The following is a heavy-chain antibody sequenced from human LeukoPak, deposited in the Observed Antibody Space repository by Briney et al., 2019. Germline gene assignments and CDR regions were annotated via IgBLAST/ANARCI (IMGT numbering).Heavy chain of an antibody. J-gene: IGHJ4*02. CDR1: GFTFDDYG. Sequence: GGSLRLSCAASGFTFDDYGMSWVRQAPGKGLEWVSGINWNGGSTGYAESVKGRFTISRDNAKNSLYLQMDSLRAEDTALYYCARDPGRELRPVDYWGQGTLVTVSS. CDR2: INWNGGST. D-gene: IGHD1-26*01. V-gene: IGHV3-20*04. CDR3: ARDPGRELRPVDY.